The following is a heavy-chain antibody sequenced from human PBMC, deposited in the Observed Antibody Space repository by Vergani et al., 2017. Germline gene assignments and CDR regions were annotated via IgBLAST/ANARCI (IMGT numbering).Heavy chain of an antibody. CDR2: IYYSGST. CDR1: GGSISSGGYY. V-gene: IGHV4-31*03. D-gene: IGHD3-10*01. Sequence: QVQLQESGPGLVKPSQTLSLTCTVSGGSISSGGYYWSWIRQHPGKGLGWIGYIYYSGSTYYNPSLKSRVTISVDTSKNQFSLKLSSVTAADTAVYYCARDRGMVRGVIYYYYGMDVWGQGTTVTVSS. J-gene: IGHJ6*02. CDR3: ARDRGMVRGVIYYYYGMDV.